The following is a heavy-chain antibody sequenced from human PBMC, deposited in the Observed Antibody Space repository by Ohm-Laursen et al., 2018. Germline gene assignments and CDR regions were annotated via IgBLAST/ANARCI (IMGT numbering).Heavy chain of an antibody. D-gene: IGHD3/OR15-3a*01. Sequence: SLRLSCTASGFTFSSYSMNWVRQAPGKGLEWVAVIWYDGSNKYYADSVKGRFTIYRDNSKNTLYLQMNSLRAEDTAVYYCARVRTGKLDYWGQGTLVTVSS. CDR1: GFTFSSYS. J-gene: IGHJ4*02. CDR3: ARVRTGKLDY. CDR2: IWYDGSNK. V-gene: IGHV3-33*08.